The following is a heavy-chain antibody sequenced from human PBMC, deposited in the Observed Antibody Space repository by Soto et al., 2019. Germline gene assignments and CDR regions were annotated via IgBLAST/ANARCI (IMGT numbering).Heavy chain of an antibody. V-gene: IGHV4-34*01. D-gene: IGHD3-22*01. CDR1: GGSFSGYY. CDR3: ARALDYYYDSRVALAY. CDR2: INHSGST. Sequence: SETLSLTCAVYGGSFSGYYWSWIRQPPGKGLEWIGEINHSGSTNYNPSLKSRVTISVDTSKNQFSLKLSSVTAADTAVYYCARALDYYYDSRVALAYSGQGTMVTV. J-gene: IGHJ4*02.